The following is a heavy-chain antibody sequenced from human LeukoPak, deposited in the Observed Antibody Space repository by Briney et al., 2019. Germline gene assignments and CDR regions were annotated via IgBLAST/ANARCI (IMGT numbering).Heavy chain of an antibody. J-gene: IGHJ4*02. V-gene: IGHV1-2*02. Sequence: ASVKVSCKASGYTFTGYYMHWVRQAPGQGLEWMGWINPNSGGTNYAQKFQGRVTMTRDTSISTAYMELSRLRSDDTAVYYCARDAGERYSYRSAVDYWGQGTLVTVSS. CDR2: INPNSGGT. D-gene: IGHD5-18*01. CDR1: GYTFTGYY. CDR3: ARDAGERYSYRSAVDY.